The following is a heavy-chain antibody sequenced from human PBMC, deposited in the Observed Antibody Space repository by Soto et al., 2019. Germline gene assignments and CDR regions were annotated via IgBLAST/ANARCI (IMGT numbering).Heavy chain of an antibody. CDR3: TTGRPYYDFWSGYLHDAFDI. D-gene: IGHD3-3*01. CDR2: IKSKTDGGTT. Sequence: GGSLRLSCAASGFTFSNAWMSWVRQAPGKGLEWVGRIKSKTDGGTTDYAAPVKGRFTISRDDSKNTLYLQMNSLKTEDTAVYYCTTGRPYYDFWSGYLHDAFDIWGQGTMVTVSS. J-gene: IGHJ3*02. V-gene: IGHV3-15*01. CDR1: GFTFSNAW.